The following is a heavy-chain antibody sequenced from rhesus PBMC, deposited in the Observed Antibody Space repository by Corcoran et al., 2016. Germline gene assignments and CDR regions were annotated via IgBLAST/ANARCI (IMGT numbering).Heavy chain of an antibody. Sequence: QVQLQVSGPGLVKPSETLSLTCAVSGGSISSGYYYWSWIRQPPGKGLEWIGYITYGGSTSYNPSPKSRVTISRDTSKNQFSLKLSSVTAADTAVYYCARPTYGSSSPFDYWGQGVLVTVSS. J-gene: IGHJ4*01. CDR1: GGSISSGYYY. D-gene: IGHD4-29*01. CDR3: ARPTYGSSSPFDY. CDR2: ITYGGST. V-gene: IGHV4-122*02.